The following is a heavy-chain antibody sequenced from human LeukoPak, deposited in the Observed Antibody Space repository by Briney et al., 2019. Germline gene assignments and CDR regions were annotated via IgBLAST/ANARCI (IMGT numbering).Heavy chain of an antibody. J-gene: IGHJ4*02. Sequence: ASVKVSCKASGYTFTSYDINWVRQATGQGLEWMGWMSPNSGDTGYAQTFQGRVTMTRDTSTSTVYMELSSLRSDDTAVYYCARTAARRFDYWGQGTLVTVSS. CDR1: GYTFTSYD. CDR3: ARTAARRFDY. D-gene: IGHD6-6*01. CDR2: MSPNSGDT. V-gene: IGHV1-8*01.